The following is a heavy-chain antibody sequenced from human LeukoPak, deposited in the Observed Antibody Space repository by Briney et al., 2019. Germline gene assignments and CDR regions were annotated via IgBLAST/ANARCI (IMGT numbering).Heavy chain of an antibody. CDR3: ARAALYYGSSGLLGH. CDR2: ISADTVNT. CDR1: GYTFSSFG. Sequence: ASVKVSCKATGYTFSSFGISWVRQAPGQGLEWLGWISADTVNTKYTRKLQGRVTMTRDTSTSTAYMELRSLRSDDTAVYYCARAALYYGSSGLLGHWGQGTLVTVSS. J-gene: IGHJ4*02. V-gene: IGHV1-18*01. D-gene: IGHD3-22*01.